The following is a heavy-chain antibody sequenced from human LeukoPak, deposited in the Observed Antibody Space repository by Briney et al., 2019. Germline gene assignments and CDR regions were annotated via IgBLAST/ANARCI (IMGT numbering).Heavy chain of an antibody. Sequence: SETLSLTCTVSGGSISSSSYYWGWIRQPPGKGLEWIGSIYYSGSTYYNPSLKSRVTISVDTSKNQFSLKLSSVTAADTAVYYCARLRGVRDIYGFYPDYWGQGTLVTASS. CDR3: ARLRGVRDIYGFYPDY. CDR2: IYYSGST. J-gene: IGHJ4*02. CDR1: GGSISSSSYY. D-gene: IGHD3/OR15-3a*01. V-gene: IGHV4-39*01.